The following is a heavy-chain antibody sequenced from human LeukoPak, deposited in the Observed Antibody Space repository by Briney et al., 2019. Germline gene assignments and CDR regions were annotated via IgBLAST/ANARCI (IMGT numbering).Heavy chain of an antibody. CDR1: GFTFDDYG. J-gene: IGHJ4*02. V-gene: IGHV3-20*04. Sequence: GGSLRLSCAASGFTFDDYGMSWVRQVPGKGREWVAGINWDNGKTKYAGSVKGRFTISRDNAKNSLYLQMNSLRDEDTALYYCARPRDLCSSSSCPSFDYWGQGTLVTVSS. CDR3: ARPRDLCSSSSCPSFDY. D-gene: IGHD2-15*01. CDR2: INWDNGKT.